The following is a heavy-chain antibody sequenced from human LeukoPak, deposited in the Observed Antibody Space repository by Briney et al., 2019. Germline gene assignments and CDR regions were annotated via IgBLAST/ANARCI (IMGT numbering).Heavy chain of an antibody. V-gene: IGHV4-61*03. CDR1: GGSSSSSTYY. D-gene: IGHD4-17*01. CDR2: ISDSGSGST. J-gene: IGHJ5*02. Sequence: SETLSLTCTVSGGSSSSSTYYWSWIRQPPGKGLEWIAYISDSGSGSTKYNPSLKSRVTISMDTSKNHFSLILRSVTAADTAVYYCARSSSAYGDYVRFDPWGQGTLVTVSS. CDR3: ARSSSAYGDYVRFDP.